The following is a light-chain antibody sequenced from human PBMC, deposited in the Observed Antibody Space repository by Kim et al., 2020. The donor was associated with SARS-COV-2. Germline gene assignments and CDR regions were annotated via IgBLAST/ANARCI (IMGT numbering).Light chain of an antibody. CDR3: HQYNNWHS. Sequence: EIVMTQSPATLSVSPGERATLSCRASQSVSSNLAWYQQKPGQAPRLLIYGTSTRATGIPVRFSGSGSGTEFTLIISSLQSEDFAVYYCHQYNNWHSFGQGTKLEI. J-gene: IGKJ2*03. CDR2: GTS. V-gene: IGKV3-15*01. CDR1: QSVSSN.